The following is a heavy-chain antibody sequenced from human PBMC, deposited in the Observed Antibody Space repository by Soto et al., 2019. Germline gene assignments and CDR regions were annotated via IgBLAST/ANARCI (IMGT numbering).Heavy chain of an antibody. J-gene: IGHJ3*02. Sequence: QVQLQQWGAGLLKPSETLSLTCAVYGGSFSGYYWSWIRQPPGKGLEWIGEINHSGSTNYNPSLKSRVTITVDTSKNQFSLKLSSVTDADTAVYYCASLGYCSGGSCFIDAFDIWGQGTMVTVSS. CDR1: GGSFSGYY. CDR2: INHSGST. V-gene: IGHV4-34*01. CDR3: ASLGYCSGGSCFIDAFDI. D-gene: IGHD2-15*01.